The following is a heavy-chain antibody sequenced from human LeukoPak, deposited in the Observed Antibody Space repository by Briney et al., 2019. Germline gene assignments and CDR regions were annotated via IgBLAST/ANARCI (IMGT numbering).Heavy chain of an antibody. CDR1: GGSISSSSYY. CDR3: ARHPHYYYDNSAR. D-gene: IGHD3-22*01. Sequence: SETLSLTCTVAGGSISSSSYYWGWIRQPPGKGLEWIGSIYYSGSTYYNPSLKSRVTISVDTSKNQLSLTLTSVSAADTAVYYCARHPHYYYDNSARWGQGTLVTVSS. V-gene: IGHV4-39*01. J-gene: IGHJ4*02. CDR2: IYYSGST.